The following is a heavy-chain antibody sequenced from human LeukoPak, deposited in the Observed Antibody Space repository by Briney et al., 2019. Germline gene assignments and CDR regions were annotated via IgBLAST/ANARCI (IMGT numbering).Heavy chain of an antibody. CDR1: GYTFTSYD. CDR2: MNPNSGNT. D-gene: IGHD3-9*01. J-gene: IGHJ6*02. CDR3: ALASNFDWLLYRHYGMDV. Sequence: ASVKVSCKASGYTFTSYDINWVRQATGQGLEWMGWMNPNSGNTGYAQKFQGRVTMTRNTSISTAYMELSSLRSEDTAVYYCALASNFDWLLYRHYGMDVWGQGTTVTVSS. V-gene: IGHV1-8*01.